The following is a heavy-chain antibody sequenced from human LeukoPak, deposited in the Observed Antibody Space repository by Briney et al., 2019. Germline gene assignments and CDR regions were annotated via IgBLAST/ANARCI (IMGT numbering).Heavy chain of an antibody. CDR1: GGSISGYY. V-gene: IGHV4-4*07. Sequence: SETLSLTCSVPGGSISGYYWCWIRQPAGKGLEWIGRIYNSENANYNPSLRSRVSMSVDTSKNQFSLKLSSVTAADTAVYCCARLSQSTSWYDDYWGQGTLVTVSS. D-gene: IGHD6-13*01. CDR2: IYNSENA. J-gene: IGHJ4*02. CDR3: ARLSQSTSWYDDY.